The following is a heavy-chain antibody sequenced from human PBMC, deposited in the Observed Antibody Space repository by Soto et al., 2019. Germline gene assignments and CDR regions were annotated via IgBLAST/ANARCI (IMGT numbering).Heavy chain of an antibody. CDR3: ARIIYSGSYHRVSDS. CDR2: IDWDDDK. CDR1: GFSLSTSGMC. V-gene: IGHV2-70*01. Sequence: GPSLVNPTQTLTLTCTFSGFSLSTSGMCVSWIRQPPGKALEWLALIDWDDDKYYSTSLKTRLTISKDTSKNQVVLTMTNMEPVDTSTYYCARIIYSGSYHRVSDSRGQRAPVTVSS. D-gene: IGHD1-26*01. J-gene: IGHJ4*02.